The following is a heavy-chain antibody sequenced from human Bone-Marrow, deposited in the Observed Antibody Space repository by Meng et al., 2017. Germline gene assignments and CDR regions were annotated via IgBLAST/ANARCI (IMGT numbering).Heavy chain of an antibody. V-gene: IGHV3-23*01. Sequence: GESLKISCAASGFTFSSYAMSWVRQAPGKGLEWVSAISGSGGSTYYADSVKGRFTISRDNSKNTLYLQMNSLRAEDTAVYYCAKDKVIAAAGTPYGMHVWGQGTTVTVSS. CDR3: AKDKVIAAAGTPYGMHV. CDR2: ISGSGGST. D-gene: IGHD6-13*01. CDR1: GFTFSSYA. J-gene: IGHJ6*02.